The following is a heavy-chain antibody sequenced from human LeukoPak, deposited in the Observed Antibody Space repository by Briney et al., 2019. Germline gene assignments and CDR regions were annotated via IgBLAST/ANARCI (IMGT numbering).Heavy chain of an antibody. CDR2: IYYSGST. Sequence: SETLSLTCTVSGGSISSSSYYWGWIRQPPGKGLEWIGSIYYSGSTYYNPSLKSRVTISVDTSKNQFSLKLGSVTAADTAVYYCARGDSGSYNWFDPWGQGTLVTVSS. J-gene: IGHJ5*02. D-gene: IGHD1-26*01. CDR1: GGSISSSSYY. CDR3: ARGDSGSYNWFDP. V-gene: IGHV4-39*01.